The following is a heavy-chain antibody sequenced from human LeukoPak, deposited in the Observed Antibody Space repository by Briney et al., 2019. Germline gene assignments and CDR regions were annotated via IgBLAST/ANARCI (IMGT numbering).Heavy chain of an antibody. J-gene: IGHJ4*02. Sequence: SDTLSLTCHVYGGSFRGYYWSWIRQPPGKGLDWIGEINHRGSTNDNPSLKSRVTISVDTSKNQFSLKLSSVTAACTALYYCARGGYSGYGGRFDYWGRGTLVTVS. CDR3: ARGGYSGYGGRFDY. V-gene: IGHV4-34*01. CDR2: INHRGST. CDR1: GGSFRGYY. D-gene: IGHD5-12*01.